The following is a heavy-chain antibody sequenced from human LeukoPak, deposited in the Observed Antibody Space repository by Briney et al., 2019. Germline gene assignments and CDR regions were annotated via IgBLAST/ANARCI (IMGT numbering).Heavy chain of an antibody. CDR3: ARDSAAGPECFDY. J-gene: IGHJ4*02. CDR2: ISSSSSYI. CDR1: GFTFSSYS. V-gene: IGHV3-21*01. Sequence: GGSLRLSCAASGFTFSSYSMNWVRQAPGKGLEWVSSISSSSSYIYYADSVKGRFTISRDNAKNSLYLQMNSLRAEDTAVYYCARDSAAGPECFDYWGQGTLVTVSS. D-gene: IGHD6-13*01.